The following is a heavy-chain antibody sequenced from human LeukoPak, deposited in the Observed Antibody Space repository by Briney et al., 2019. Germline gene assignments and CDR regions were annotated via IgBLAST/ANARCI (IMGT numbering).Heavy chain of an antibody. J-gene: IGHJ4*02. CDR1: GFTVITND. CDR2: LYSDGNT. CDR3: ARGVEPLAANTLAY. Sequence: GGSLRLSCAASGFTVITNDMTCVRQAPGKGLEWVSVLYSDGNTKYVDSVQGRFTISRDNSKNTLYLEMNSLSPDDTAVYYCARGVEPLAANTLAYWGQGTLVTVSS. D-gene: IGHD1-14*01. V-gene: IGHV3-53*01.